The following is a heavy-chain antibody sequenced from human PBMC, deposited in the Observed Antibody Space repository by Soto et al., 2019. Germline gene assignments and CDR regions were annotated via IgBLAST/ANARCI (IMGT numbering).Heavy chain of an antibody. Sequence: QVHLVQSGAEVKKPGASVKVSCKGSGYGFTTYGITWVRQAPGQGLEWMAWISAHNGNTNYAQKLQGRVTVTRDTSTRTAYMELSSLRSDDTAVYYCARGRYGEYLGQGALVTVSS. CDR1: GYGFTTYG. J-gene: IGHJ4*02. CDR3: ARGRYGEY. D-gene: IGHD3-10*01. CDR2: ISAHNGNT. V-gene: IGHV1-18*01.